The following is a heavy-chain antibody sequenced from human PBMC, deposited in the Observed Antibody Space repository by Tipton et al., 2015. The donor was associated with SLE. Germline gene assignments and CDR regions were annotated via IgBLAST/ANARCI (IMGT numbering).Heavy chain of an antibody. J-gene: IGHJ4*02. CDR1: GGSISSYY. D-gene: IGHD6-19*01. CDR2: IYYSGST. Sequence: TLSLTCTVSGGSISSYYWSWIRQPPGKGLEWIGYIYYSGSTNYNPSLKSRVTISVDTSKNQFSLKLSSVTAADTAVYYCAREGYSGGWDGDFDNWGQGAPVTVSS. V-gene: IGHV4-59*01. CDR3: AREGYSGGWDGDFDN.